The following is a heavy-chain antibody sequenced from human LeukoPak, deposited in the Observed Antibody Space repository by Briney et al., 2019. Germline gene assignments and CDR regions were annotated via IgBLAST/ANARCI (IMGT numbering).Heavy chain of an antibody. CDR1: GFTVSSNY. D-gene: IGHD6-13*01. Sequence: PGGFLRLSCAASGFTVSSNYMSWVRQAPGKGLEWVSAISGSSGSTYYADSVKGRFTISRDNSKNTLYLQMNSLRAEDTALYYCGRDRDSSWDIYYFGMDVWGQGTTVTVSS. CDR3: GRDRDSSWDIYYFGMDV. CDR2: ISGSSGST. V-gene: IGHV3-23*01. J-gene: IGHJ6*02.